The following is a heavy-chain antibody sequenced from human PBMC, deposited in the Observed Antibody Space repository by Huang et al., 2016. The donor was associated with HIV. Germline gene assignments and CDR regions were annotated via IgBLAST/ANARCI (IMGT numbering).Heavy chain of an antibody. CDR2: ISISGGSI. J-gene: IGHJ4*02. CDR1: GFSFSDYY. V-gene: IGHV3-11*01. CDR3: VREREMATLRVRSFDS. Sequence: QVQLVESGGGLVKPGGSLRLACEASGFSFSDYYMSWIRQDPGMGREWISYISISGGSIYYADSVRGRFTISRDNAKNSLYLQMNSLRVEDTAIYYCVREREMATLRVRSFDSWGQGTLVTVSS.